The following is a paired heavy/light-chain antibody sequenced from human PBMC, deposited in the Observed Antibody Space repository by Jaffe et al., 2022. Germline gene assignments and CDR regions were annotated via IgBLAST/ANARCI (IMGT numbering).Heavy chain of an antibody. CDR3: ARLNIKSYGYSHKPLWYFDY. J-gene: IGHJ4*02. CDR1: GGSISSSNW. CDR2: IYHSGST. D-gene: IGHD5-18*01. Sequence: QVQLQESGPGLVKPSGTLSLTCAVSGGSISSSNWWSWIRQPPGKGLEWIGEIYHSGSTNYNPSLKSRVTISVDKSKNQFSLKLSSVTAADTAVYYCARLNIKSYGYSHKPLWYFDYWGQGTLVTVSS. V-gene: IGHV4-4*02.
Light chain of an antibody. CDR3: QQLNSYPPMYT. CDR1: QGISSY. CDR2: AAS. J-gene: IGKJ2*01. Sequence: DIQLTQSPSFLSASVGDRVTITCRASQGISSYLAWYQQKPGKAPKLLIYAASTLQSGVPSRFSGSGSGTEFTLTISSLQPEDFATYYCQQLNSYPPMYTFGQGTKLEIK. V-gene: IGKV1-9*01.